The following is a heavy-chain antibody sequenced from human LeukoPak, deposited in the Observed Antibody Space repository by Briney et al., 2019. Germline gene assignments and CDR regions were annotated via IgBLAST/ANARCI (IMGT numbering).Heavy chain of an antibody. V-gene: IGHV3-23*01. CDR1: GFTFSSYA. CDR3: AKEYDSSGYQYYYYYGMDV. J-gene: IGHJ6*02. CDR2: ISGSGGST. Sequence: GGSLRLSCAASGFTFSSYAMSWVRQAPGKGLEWVSAISGSGGSTYYADSVKGRFTISRDNSKNTLYLQMNSLRAEDTAVYYCAKEYDSSGYQYYYYYGMDVWGQGTTVTVS. D-gene: IGHD3-22*01.